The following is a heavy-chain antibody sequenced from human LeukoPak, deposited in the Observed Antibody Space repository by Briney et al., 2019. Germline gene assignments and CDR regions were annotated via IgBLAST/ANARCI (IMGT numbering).Heavy chain of an antibody. CDR1: GGSISSYY. D-gene: IGHD6-13*01. CDR2: IYYSGST. J-gene: IGHJ6*02. Sequence: SETLSLTCTVSGGSISSYYWSWIRQPPGKGLEWIGYIYYSGSTNYNPSLKSRVTISVDTSKNQFSLKLSSVTAADTAVYYCARDKAGRYPDYYYYGMDVWGQGTTVTVSS. CDR3: ARDKAGRYPDYYYYGMDV. V-gene: IGHV4-59*01.